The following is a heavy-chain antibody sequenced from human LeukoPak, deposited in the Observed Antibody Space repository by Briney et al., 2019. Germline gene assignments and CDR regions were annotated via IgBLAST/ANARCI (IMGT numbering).Heavy chain of an antibody. V-gene: IGHV3-7*01. CDR3: ARGDSRGSIFDS. CDR2: IKEDGSEK. Sequence: GGSLRLSCAASGFTFSTYWMTWVRQAPGKGLEWVANIKEDGSEKYYVDSVKGRFTISRDNAKNSLYLQMNNLRAEDTAVYYCARGDSRGSIFDSWGQGTLVAVFS. D-gene: IGHD3-22*01. CDR1: GFTFSTYW. J-gene: IGHJ4*02.